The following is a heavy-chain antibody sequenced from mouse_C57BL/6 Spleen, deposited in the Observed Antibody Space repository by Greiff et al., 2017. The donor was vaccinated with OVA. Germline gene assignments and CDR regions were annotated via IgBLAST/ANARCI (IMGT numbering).Heavy chain of an antibody. V-gene: IGHV1-26*01. CDR3: ARHYGSLFDY. CDR2: INPNNGGT. Sequence: EVQLQQSGPELVKPGASVKISCKASGYTFTDYYMNWVKQSHGKSLEWIGDINPNNGGTSYNQKFKGKATLTVDKSTSTSYMELRILISRDTAVYYCARHYGSLFDYWGQGTTLTVSS. J-gene: IGHJ2*01. D-gene: IGHD1-1*01. CDR1: GYTFTDYY.